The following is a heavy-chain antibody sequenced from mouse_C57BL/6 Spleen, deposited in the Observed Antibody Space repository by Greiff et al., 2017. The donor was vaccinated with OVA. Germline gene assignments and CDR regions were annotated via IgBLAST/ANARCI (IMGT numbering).Heavy chain of an antibody. Sequence: VQLQQPGTELVKPGASVKLSCKASGYNFTSYWMHWVKQRPGQGLEWIGNINPSNGGTNYNEKFKSKATLTVDTSSSTAYMQLSSLTSEDSAVYYCARERQGYYFDYWGQGTTLTVSS. V-gene: IGHV1-53*01. CDR2: INPSNGGT. D-gene: IGHD3-2*01. CDR3: ARERQGYYFDY. CDR1: GYNFTSYW. J-gene: IGHJ2*01.